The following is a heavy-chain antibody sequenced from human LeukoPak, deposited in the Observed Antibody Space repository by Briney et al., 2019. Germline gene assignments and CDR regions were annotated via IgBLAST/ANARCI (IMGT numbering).Heavy chain of an antibody. J-gene: IGHJ4*02. CDR3: ARQTRGSSGAPYFY. CDR2: INPNSGGT. CDR1: GYTFTGYY. Sequence: HEASVKVSCKASGYTFTGYYMHWVRQAPGQGLEWMGWINPNSGGTNYAQKFQGRVTMTRDMSTSTVFMELSSLRSEDTAVYYCARQTRGSSGAPYFYWGQGSLVTVSP. V-gene: IGHV1-2*02. D-gene: IGHD2-15*01.